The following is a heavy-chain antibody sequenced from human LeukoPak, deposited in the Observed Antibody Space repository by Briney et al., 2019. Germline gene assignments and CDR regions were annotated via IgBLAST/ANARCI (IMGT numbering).Heavy chain of an antibody. D-gene: IGHD3-16*01. V-gene: IGHV4-4*07. CDR2: IYTSGST. J-gene: IGHJ6*03. Sequence: SETLSLTCTVSGGSISSYYWSWIRQPAGKGLEWIGRIYTSGSTNYNPSLKSRVTMSVDTSKNQFSLKLSSVTAADTAVYYCARDNLSRYYYYYMDVWGKGTTVTVSS. CDR1: GGSISSYY. CDR3: ARDNLSRYYYYYMDV.